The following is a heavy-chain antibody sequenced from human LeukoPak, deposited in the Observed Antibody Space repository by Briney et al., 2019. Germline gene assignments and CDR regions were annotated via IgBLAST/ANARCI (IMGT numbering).Heavy chain of an antibody. V-gene: IGHV3-53*01. CDR3: ARDLNYYDSSGYGH. Sequence: GGSLRLSCAASGFTFSTNYMSWVRQAPGKGLEWVSVIYSGGSPYYADSVKGRFTISRDNPKNTLYLQMNSLRAEDTAVYYCARDLNYYDSSGYGHWGQGTLVTVSS. D-gene: IGHD3-22*01. CDR1: GFTFSTNY. CDR2: IYSGGSP. J-gene: IGHJ4*02.